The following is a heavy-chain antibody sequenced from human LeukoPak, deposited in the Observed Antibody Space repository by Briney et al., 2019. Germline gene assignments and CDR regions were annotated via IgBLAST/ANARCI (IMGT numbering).Heavy chain of an antibody. CDR2: IDPGDSDT. Sequence: GESLKISCKGSGYTSTNYWIGWVRQMPGKGLEWMGIIDPGDSDTRYSPSFEGQVTISADKSIRTAYLQWSSLKASDTAMYYCARSSLKRGPFDIWGQGTMVTVSS. J-gene: IGHJ3*02. CDR3: ARSSLKRGPFDI. V-gene: IGHV5-51*01. CDR1: GYTSTNYW. D-gene: IGHD1-1*01.